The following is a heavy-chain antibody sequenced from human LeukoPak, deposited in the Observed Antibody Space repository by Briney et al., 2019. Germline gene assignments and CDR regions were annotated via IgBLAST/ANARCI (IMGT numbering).Heavy chain of an antibody. CDR1: GYTFSSYA. CDR3: ARDLFVSSFLLDY. CDR2: ISYDGSNK. V-gene: IGHV3-30*04. J-gene: IGHJ4*02. D-gene: IGHD6-13*01. Sequence: GGSLRLSCAASGYTFSSYAMHWVRQAPGKGLEWVAVISYDGSNKYYADSVKGRFTISRDNSKNTLYLQMNSLRAEDTAVYYCARDLFVSSFLLDYWGQGTLVTVSS.